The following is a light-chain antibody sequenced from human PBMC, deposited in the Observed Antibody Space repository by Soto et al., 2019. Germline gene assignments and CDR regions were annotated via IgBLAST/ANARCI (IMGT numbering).Light chain of an antibody. Sequence: DIQMTQSPSSLSASIGDRITITCRASQSISTYLNWYQQKPGKAPNLLIYGASTLQSGVPSRFSCRGSATDFTLPISSLQPEDFATYYCQQSFITPPLTFGGGTKVDIK. V-gene: IGKV1-39*01. J-gene: IGKJ4*01. CDR2: GAS. CDR1: QSISTY. CDR3: QQSFITPPLT.